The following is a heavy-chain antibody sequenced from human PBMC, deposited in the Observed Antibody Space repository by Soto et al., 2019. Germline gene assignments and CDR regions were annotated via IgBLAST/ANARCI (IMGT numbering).Heavy chain of an antibody. Sequence: QITLKESGPPLVKPTQTLTLTCTFSGFSFSTSGVAVGWIRQPPGKALELLALIYWDDDERYSPSLKSRLTITQDTSKNQVVLTMTNVDPVDTATYFCAHRGDRRSWSFDPWGQGTLVTVCS. V-gene: IGHV2-5*02. CDR1: GFSFSTSGVA. D-gene: IGHD6-13*01. J-gene: IGHJ5*02. CDR3: AHRGDRRSWSFDP. CDR2: IYWDDDE.